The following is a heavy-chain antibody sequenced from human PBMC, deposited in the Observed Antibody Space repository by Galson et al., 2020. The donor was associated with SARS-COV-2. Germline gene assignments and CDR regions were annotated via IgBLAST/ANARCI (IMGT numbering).Heavy chain of an antibody. D-gene: IGHD3-22*01. CDR3: ARGTMIVVVTTHCDY. J-gene: IGHJ4*02. CDR1: GFTFSSYA. V-gene: IGHV3-30*04. Sequence: GGSLRLSCAASGFTFSSYAMHWVRQAPGKGLEWVAVISYDGSNKYYADSVKGRFTISRDNSKNTLYLQMNSLRAEDTAVYYCARGTMIVVVTTHCDYWGQGTLVTVSS. CDR2: ISYDGSNK.